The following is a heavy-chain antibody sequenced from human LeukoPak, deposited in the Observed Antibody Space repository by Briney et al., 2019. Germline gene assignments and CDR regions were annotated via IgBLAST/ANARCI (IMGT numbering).Heavy chain of an antibody. CDR3: ARGDYYDSSGYYYVSYYFDY. Sequence: SETLSLTCAVSGYSISSGYYWGWIRQPPGKGLEWIGSIYRSGSTYYNPSLKSRVTISVDTSKNQFSLKLSSVTAADTAVYYCARGDYYDSSGYYYVSYYFDYWGQGTLVTVSS. V-gene: IGHV4-38-2*01. CDR2: IYRSGST. D-gene: IGHD3-22*01. CDR1: GYSISSGYY. J-gene: IGHJ4*02.